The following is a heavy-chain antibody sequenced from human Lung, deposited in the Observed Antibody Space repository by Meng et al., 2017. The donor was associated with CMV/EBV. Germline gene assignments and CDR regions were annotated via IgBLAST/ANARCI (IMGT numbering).Heavy chain of an antibody. Sequence: GESXKISXAASGFTFSDYEMNWVRQAPGKGLEWVSYISTSGGSIHYADSMRGRFTISRDNTKNSLYLQMNSLRDEDTAIYYCTRGGKTAEYGSGGRCFHNLFDPWGQGXLVTVSS. D-gene: IGHD2-15*01. V-gene: IGHV3-48*03. CDR3: TRGGKTAEYGSGGRCFHNLFDP. CDR2: ISTSGGSI. J-gene: IGHJ5*02. CDR1: GFTFSDYE.